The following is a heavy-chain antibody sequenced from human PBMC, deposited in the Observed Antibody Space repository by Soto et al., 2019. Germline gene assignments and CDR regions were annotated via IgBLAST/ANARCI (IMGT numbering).Heavy chain of an antibody. CDR3: ARAPPHSGSYIPKYCLAY. V-gene: IGHV1-69*13. D-gene: IGHD1-26*01. J-gene: IGHJ4*02. CDR1: GGTFSSFA. Sequence: SVKVSCKASGGTFSSFAISWVRQAPGQGLEWMGGIIPMFGTTKYAQKFQGRVTVTADESTNTAYMELSSLRSEDTAVYYCARAPPHSGSYIPKYCLAYWRQGALVTVSS. CDR2: IIPMFGTT.